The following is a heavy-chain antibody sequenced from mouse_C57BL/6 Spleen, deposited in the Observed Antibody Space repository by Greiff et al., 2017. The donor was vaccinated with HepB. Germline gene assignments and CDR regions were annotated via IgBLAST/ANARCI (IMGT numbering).Heavy chain of an antibody. V-gene: IGHV1-82*01. CDR2: IYPGDGDT. Sequence: VQLQQSGPELVKPGASVKISCKASGYAFSSSWMNWVKQRPGKGLEWIGRIYPGDGDTNYNGKFKGKATLTADKSSSTAYMQLSSLTSEDSAVYFCARGELTLASSGYEFAYWGQGTLVTVSA. CDR1: GYAFSSSW. D-gene: IGHD3-2*02. J-gene: IGHJ3*01. CDR3: ARGELTLASSGYEFAY.